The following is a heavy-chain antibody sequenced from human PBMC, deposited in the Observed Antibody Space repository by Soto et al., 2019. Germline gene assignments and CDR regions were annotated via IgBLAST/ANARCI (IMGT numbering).Heavy chain of an antibody. CDR2: IKTDGSEE. CDR1: GLTFRTYL. Sequence: LRLSCRTSGLTFRTYLMSWFRQVPGKGLEWVANIKTDGSEEYCADSVEGRFTISRDNIKNSLYVQINSLRADATDMYYSAPYHDSAWETYRIRHWGQGTLVTVSS. V-gene: IGHV3-7*01. J-gene: IGHJ4*02. CDR3: APYHDSAWETYRIRH. D-gene: IGHD3-16*02.